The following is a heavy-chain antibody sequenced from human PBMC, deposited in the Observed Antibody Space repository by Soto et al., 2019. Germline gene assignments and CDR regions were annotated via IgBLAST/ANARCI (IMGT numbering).Heavy chain of an antibody. J-gene: IGHJ5*02. CDR1: GFTFSSYA. CDR3: AKGFLWGGPPRTWFDP. Sequence: EVQLLESGGGLVQPGGSLRLSCAASGFTFSSYAMSWVRQAPGKGLEWVSAISGSGGSTYYADSVKGRFTISRDNSKNTLYLKMNSLRAEDTAVYYCAKGFLWGGPPRTWFDPWGQGPLVTVSS. CDR2: ISGSGGST. D-gene: IGHD3-16*01. V-gene: IGHV3-23*01.